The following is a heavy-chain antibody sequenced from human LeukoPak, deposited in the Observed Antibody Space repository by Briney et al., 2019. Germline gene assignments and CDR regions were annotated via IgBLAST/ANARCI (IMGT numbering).Heavy chain of an antibody. CDR2: ISYDGTYT. Sequence: PGGSLRLSCAVSGFTFSSYALHWVRQAPGKGVGWVAVISYDGTYTYYADSVKGRFTISRDNSKNTLYLQMNSLRAEDTAVYYCAREGRYYGSGSYYRGDFDYWGQGTLVTVSS. CDR1: GFTFSSYA. CDR3: AREGRYYGSGSYYRGDFDY. D-gene: IGHD3-10*01. V-gene: IGHV3-30*04. J-gene: IGHJ4*02.